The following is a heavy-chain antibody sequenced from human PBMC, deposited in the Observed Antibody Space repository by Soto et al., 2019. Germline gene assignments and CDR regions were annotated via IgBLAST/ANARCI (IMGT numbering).Heavy chain of an antibody. CDR2: INPNSGGT. D-gene: IGHD1-1*01. CDR3: ARDYWNDLNYYYGMDV. V-gene: IGHV1-2*04. Sequence: ASVKVSCKASGYTFTSYGISWVRQAPGQGLEWMGWINPNSGGTNYAQKFQGWVTMTRDTSISTAYMELSRLRSDDTAVYYCARDYWNDLNYYYGMDVWGQGTTVTVSS. CDR1: GYTFTSYG. J-gene: IGHJ6*02.